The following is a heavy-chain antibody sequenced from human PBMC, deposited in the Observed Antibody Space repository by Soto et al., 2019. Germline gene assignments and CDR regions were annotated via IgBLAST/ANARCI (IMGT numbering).Heavy chain of an antibody. J-gene: IGHJ4*02. D-gene: IGHD4-4*01. CDR2: INYSGSF. CDR1: GYFISSSHW. Sequence: PSETLSLTCRVSGYFISSSHWWGWIRQPPGKGLEWIGHINYSGSFYHDPSLKCRVTMSLDTSKHQFSLRLSSVTAVDTAVYYCARIATTTLGGPIDYWGRGTLVTVSS. CDR3: ARIATTTLGGPIDY. V-gene: IGHV4-28*05.